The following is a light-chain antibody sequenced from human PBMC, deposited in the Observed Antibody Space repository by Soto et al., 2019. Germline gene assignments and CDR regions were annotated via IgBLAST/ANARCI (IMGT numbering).Light chain of an antibody. J-gene: IGKJ4*01. V-gene: IGKV3-11*01. Sequence: IVLTQSPGTLSLSPWERATLSFRASESVSSSLAWYQQKPGQAPRLLIYDVSNRATGIPARLSGSGSGTDLTITISSIEPEEFEVYYCQHRSNWTLTFGGGTKVDI. CDR3: QHRSNWTLT. CDR2: DVS. CDR1: ESVSSS.